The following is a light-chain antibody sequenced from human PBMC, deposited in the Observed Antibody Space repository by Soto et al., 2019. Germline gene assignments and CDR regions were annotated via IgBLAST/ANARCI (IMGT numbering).Light chain of an antibody. CDR3: LLSYNAARV. Sequence: QAVVTQEPSLTVSPGGTVTLTCGSSTGAVTSNHHPYWFQQKAGQAPRTLIYDTSNKHSWTPARFSGSLLGDKAALTLSGAQPEDEAQYYCLLSYNAARVFGGGPELTVL. CDR2: DTS. V-gene: IGLV7-46*01. CDR1: TGAVTSNHH. J-gene: IGLJ2*01.